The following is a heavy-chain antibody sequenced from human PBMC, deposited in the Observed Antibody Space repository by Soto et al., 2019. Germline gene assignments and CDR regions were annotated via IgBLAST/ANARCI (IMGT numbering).Heavy chain of an antibody. V-gene: IGHV1-3*01. D-gene: IGHD6-19*01. CDR1: GYTFTSYA. Sequence: ASVKVSCKACGYTFTSYAMHWVRQAPGQRLEWMGWINAGNGNTKYSQKFQGRVTITRDTSASTAYMELSSLRSEDTAVYYCAAPTSSGWYLFDYWGQGTLVTVSS. CDR3: AAPTSSGWYLFDY. J-gene: IGHJ4*02. CDR2: INAGNGNT.